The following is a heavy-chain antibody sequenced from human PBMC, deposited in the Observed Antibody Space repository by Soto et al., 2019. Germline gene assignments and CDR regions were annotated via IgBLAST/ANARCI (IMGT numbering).Heavy chain of an antibody. J-gene: IGHJ4*02. CDR3: ARFPHGDYFDY. CDR1: GFTFSSYS. D-gene: IGHD4-17*01. Sequence: EVQLVESGGGLIQPGGSLRLSCAASGFTFSSYSMNWVRQAPGKGLEWVSYISSSSTTMHYADSVEGRFTISRDNARNSLYLQINSLRAEDTAVYYCARFPHGDYFDYWGQGTLVTVSS. CDR2: ISSSSTTM. V-gene: IGHV3-48*01.